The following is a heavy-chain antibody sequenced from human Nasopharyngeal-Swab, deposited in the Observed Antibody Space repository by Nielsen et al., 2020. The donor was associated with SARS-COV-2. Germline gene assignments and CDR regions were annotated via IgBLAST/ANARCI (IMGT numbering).Heavy chain of an antibody. Sequence: SETLSLTCAVYGGSFSGYYWSWIRQPPGKGLEWIGEINHSGSTNHNPSLKSRVTISVDTSKNQFSLKLSSVTAADTAVYYCARVASITIFGVVDYWGQGTLVTVSS. V-gene: IGHV4-34*01. J-gene: IGHJ4*02. D-gene: IGHD3-3*01. CDR2: INHSGST. CDR3: ARVASITIFGVVDY. CDR1: GGSFSGYY.